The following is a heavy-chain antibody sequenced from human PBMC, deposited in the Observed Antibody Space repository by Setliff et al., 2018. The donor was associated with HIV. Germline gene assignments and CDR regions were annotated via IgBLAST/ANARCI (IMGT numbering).Heavy chain of an antibody. V-gene: IGHV1-24*01. J-gene: IGHJ4*02. D-gene: IGHD3-10*01. CDR3: AAGPFSRGILHWAPS. CDR2: FDPQDGKT. CDR1: GYTLTEVS. Sequence: ASVKVSCKISGYTLTEVSMHWVRQAPGKGLEWMGYFDPQDGKTIYAQKFQGRVTMTADVSKETAYMDVRGLRSDDTGMYFCAAGPFSRGILHWAPSWGQGTLVTVST.